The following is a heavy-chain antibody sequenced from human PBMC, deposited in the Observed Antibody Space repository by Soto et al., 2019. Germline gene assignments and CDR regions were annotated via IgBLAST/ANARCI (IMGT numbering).Heavy chain of an antibody. V-gene: IGHV5-51*01. CDR2: IYPGDSDT. D-gene: IGHD2-2*01. CDR1: GYSFTSYW. Sequence: GESLKISCKGSGYSFTSYWIGWVRQMPGKGLEWMGIIYPGDSDTRYSPSFQGQVTISADKSISTAYLQWSSPKASDTAMYYCARLGDYCSSTSCHYYYYCGMDVWGQGTTVTVSS. CDR3: ARLGDYCSSTSCHYYYYCGMDV. J-gene: IGHJ6*02.